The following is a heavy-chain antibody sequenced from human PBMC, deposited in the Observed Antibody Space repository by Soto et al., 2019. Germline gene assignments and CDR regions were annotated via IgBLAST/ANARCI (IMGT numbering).Heavy chain of an antibody. CDR1: GRSIGSTSYN. CDR3: ARPGGYDYAFDI. Sequence: SETLSLTCTASGRSIGSTSYNWGCIRQPPGKVLEWIVSIYYSGSTHYNPSLKCRVTISVDTSKNQFSLKLTSVTAADTAVYFCARPGGYDYAFDIWGQGTMVTVS. V-gene: IGHV4-39*01. CDR2: IYYSGST. D-gene: IGHD5-12*01. J-gene: IGHJ3*02.